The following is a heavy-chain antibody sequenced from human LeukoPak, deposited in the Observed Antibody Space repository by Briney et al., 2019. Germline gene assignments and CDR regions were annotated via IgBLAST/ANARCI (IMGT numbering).Heavy chain of an antibody. CDR3: ARPGPDGDY. D-gene: IGHD1-14*01. V-gene: IGHV4-39*07. J-gene: IGHJ4*02. CDR2: IYYSGST. CDR1: GGSISSRSYY. Sequence: SETLSLTCTVSGGSISSRSYYWGWIRQPPGKGLEWIGSIYYSGSTYYNPSLKSRVTISVDTSKNQFSLKLSSVTAADTAVYYCARPGPDGDYWGQGTLVTVSS.